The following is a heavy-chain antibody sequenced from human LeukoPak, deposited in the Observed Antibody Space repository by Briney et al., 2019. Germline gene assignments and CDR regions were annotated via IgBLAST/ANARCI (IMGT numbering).Heavy chain of an antibody. Sequence: AGRSLRLSCAASGFTFSTYGMDWVRQAPGKGLEWVAVISNDGSNQDYVDFVKGRFTIPRDNSKNTLYLQMNSLRAEDTAIYYCVKGNSGSYYGAFDIWGQGTMVTVSS. CDR2: ISNDGSNQ. CDR1: GFTFSTYG. CDR3: VKGNSGSYYGAFDI. D-gene: IGHD1-26*01. J-gene: IGHJ3*02. V-gene: IGHV3-30*18.